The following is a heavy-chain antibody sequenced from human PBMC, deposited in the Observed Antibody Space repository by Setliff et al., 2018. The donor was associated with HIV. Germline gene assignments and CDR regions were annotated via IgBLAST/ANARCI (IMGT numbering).Heavy chain of an antibody. J-gene: IGHJ4*02. V-gene: IGHV3-15*01. CDR2: IKSKTDGGTT. Sequence: GGSLRLSCAASGFTFSNAWMSWVRQAPGKGLEWVGRIKSKTDGGTTDYAAPVKGRFTISRDDSKNTLYLQMNSLRTEDTAVYYCTTSNYYGSGSYYKRYYYWGQGTLVTVSS. CDR3: TTSNYYGSGSYYKRYYY. D-gene: IGHD3-10*01. CDR1: GFTFSNAW.